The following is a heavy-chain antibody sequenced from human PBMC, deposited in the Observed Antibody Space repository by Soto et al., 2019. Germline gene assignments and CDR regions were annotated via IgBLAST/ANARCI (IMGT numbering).Heavy chain of an antibody. CDR3: ARQIYDSDSGPNFQYYFDS. CDR1: GYTFTDYW. CDR2: IYPGDSDT. D-gene: IGHD3-22*01. J-gene: IGHJ4*02. Sequence: GESLKISCKGSGYTFTDYWIGWVRQLPGKGLEWMGIIYPGDSDTRYSPSFQGHVTITVDKSTSTAYLQWNTLKASDTAMYYCARQIYDSDSGPNFQYYFDSWGQGTLVTVSS. V-gene: IGHV5-51*01.